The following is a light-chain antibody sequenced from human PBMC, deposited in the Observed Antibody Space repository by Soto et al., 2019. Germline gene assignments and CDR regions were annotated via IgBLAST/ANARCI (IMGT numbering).Light chain of an antibody. V-gene: IGKV3D-20*02. Sequence: EIVLTQSPGTLSLSPGERVTLSCRASQIVSSTYLAWFQQKAGQAPRLLIYGASTRATGIPDRFSGSGSGTDFTLTISGLEPEDFAIYYCQQREDWPRAFGGGTKVEFK. CDR2: GAS. CDR3: QQREDWPRA. J-gene: IGKJ4*01. CDR1: QIVSSTY.